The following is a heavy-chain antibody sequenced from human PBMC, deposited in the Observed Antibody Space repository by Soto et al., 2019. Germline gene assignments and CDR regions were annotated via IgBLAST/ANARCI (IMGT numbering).Heavy chain of an antibody. CDR2: ITPLFGTP. V-gene: IGHV1-69*13. CDR3: ARQFDYDTSGYYYAY. Sequence: SVKVSCKASGGTFNKYAIDWVRQAPGQGLEWMGGITPLFGTPNYAQRFQGRVTISADEVTSTAYMELRSLRSDDTGVYYCARQFDYDTSGYYYAYWGQGTLVTVS. CDR1: GGTFNKYA. D-gene: IGHD3-22*01. J-gene: IGHJ4*02.